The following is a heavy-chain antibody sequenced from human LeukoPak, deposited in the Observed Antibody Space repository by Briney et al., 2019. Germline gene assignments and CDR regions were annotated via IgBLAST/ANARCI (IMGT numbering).Heavy chain of an antibody. V-gene: IGHV4-59*01. J-gene: IGHJ5*02. D-gene: IGHD3-9*01. CDR3: ARSNYDILTGSFGWFDP. CDR1: GFTFSRYS. CDR2: IYYSGST. Sequence: GSLRLSCAASGFTFSRYSMHWIRQPPGKGLEWIGYIYYSGSTNYNPSLKSRVTISVDTSKNQFSLKLSSVTAADTAVYYCARSNYDILTGSFGWFDPWGQGTLVTVSS.